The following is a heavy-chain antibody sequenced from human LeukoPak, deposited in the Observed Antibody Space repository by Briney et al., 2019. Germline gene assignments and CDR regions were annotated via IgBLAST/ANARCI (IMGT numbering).Heavy chain of an antibody. V-gene: IGHV3-48*03. Sequence: PGGSLSLSCAASGFTFSSYEMNWVRQAPGKGLEWVSYISSSGSTIYYADSVKGRFTISRDNAKNSLYLQINSLRAEDTAVYYCTREGTAEFYYYGMDVWGQGTTVTVSS. D-gene: IGHD3-10*01. J-gene: IGHJ6*02. CDR1: GFTFSSYE. CDR3: TREGTAEFYYYGMDV. CDR2: ISSSGSTI.